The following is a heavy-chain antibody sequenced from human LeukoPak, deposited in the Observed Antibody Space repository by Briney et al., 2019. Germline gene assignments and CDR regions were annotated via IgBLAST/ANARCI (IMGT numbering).Heavy chain of an antibody. CDR2: ISAGNGNT. V-gene: IGHV1-3*01. CDR1: GYTFTSYA. J-gene: IGHJ4*02. D-gene: IGHD1-26*01. CDR3: ARDSGSGNSDY. Sequence: ASVKVSCKASGYTFTSYAIHWVRQAPGQRLEWMGWISAGNGNTKYSQNFQGRVTFISNTSATTAFMELSSLRSEDAAVYYCARDSGSGNSDYWGQGTLVTVSS.